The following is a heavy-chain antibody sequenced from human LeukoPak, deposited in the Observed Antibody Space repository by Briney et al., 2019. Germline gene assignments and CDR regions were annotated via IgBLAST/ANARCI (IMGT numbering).Heavy chain of an antibody. V-gene: IGHV4-39*01. CDR3: ARQEGVSYFSSGSYFDS. CDR2: IYYSGST. J-gene: IGHJ4*02. CDR1: GGSIRSNSYY. D-gene: IGHD3-10*01. Sequence: SETLSLTCTISGGSIRSNSYYWGWIRQPPGKGLEWIGNIYYSGSTYYSPSLRSRVTISVYSSKNQFSLKLSSVTAADTAVYHCARQEGVSYFSSGSYFDSWGQGALVTVSS.